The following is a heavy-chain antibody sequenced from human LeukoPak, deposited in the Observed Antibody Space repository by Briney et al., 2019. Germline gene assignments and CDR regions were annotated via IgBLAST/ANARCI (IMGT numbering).Heavy chain of an antibody. D-gene: IGHD5-18*01. CDR1: GYTFTSYY. J-gene: IGHJ4*02. V-gene: IGHV1-46*01. CDR3: ARDLGDTAMVEGTVDY. CDR2: INPSGGST. Sequence: GASVKVSCKASGYTFTSYYMHWVRQAPGQGLEWMGIINPSGGSTSYAQKFQGRVTMTRDTSTSTVYMELSSLRSEDTAVYYCARDLGDTAMVEGTVDYWGQGTLVSVSS.